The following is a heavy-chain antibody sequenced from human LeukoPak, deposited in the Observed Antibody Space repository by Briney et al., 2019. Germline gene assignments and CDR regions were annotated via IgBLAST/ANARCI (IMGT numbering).Heavy chain of an antibody. CDR3: AKDRVTIFGVVPGGVAYGMDV. V-gene: IGHV3-9*01. CDR1: GFTFDDYA. Sequence: GRSLRLSCAASGFTFDDYAMHWVRQAPGKSLEWVSGISWSSGSIGYADSVKGRFTISRDNAKNSLYLQMNSLRAEDTALYYCAKDRVTIFGVVPGGVAYGMDVWGQGTTATVSS. D-gene: IGHD3-3*01. J-gene: IGHJ6*02. CDR2: ISWSSGSI.